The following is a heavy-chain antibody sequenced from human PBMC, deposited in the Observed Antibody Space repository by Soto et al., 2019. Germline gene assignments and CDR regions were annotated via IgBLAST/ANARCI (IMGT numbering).Heavy chain of an antibody. J-gene: IGHJ6*02. V-gene: IGHV3-53*01. D-gene: IGHD6-6*01. CDR2: IYSGGST. CDR3: ARGRIAARLGFGMDV. Sequence: SLRLSCAASGFTVSSNYMSWVRQAPGKGLEWVSVIYSGGSTYYADSVKGRFTISRDNSKNTLYLQMNSLRAEDTAVYYCARGRIAARLGFGMDVWGQGTMVTVSS. CDR1: GFTVSSNY.